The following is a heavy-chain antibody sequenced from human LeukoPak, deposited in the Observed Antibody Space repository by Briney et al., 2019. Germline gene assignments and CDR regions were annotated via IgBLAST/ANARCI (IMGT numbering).Heavy chain of an antibody. CDR1: GVSFDDYY. V-gene: IGHV4-34*01. CDR3: TRMTTGHDY. J-gene: IGHJ4*02. D-gene: IGHD4-17*01. Sequence: PSETLSLTCAVSGVSFDDYYWSWVRQTPGKGLEWPGEINHSGYTNDSPSLKSRVTLSIDTSRKQFSLNLRSVTVADAGIYYCTRMTTGHDYWGQGTLVTVSS. CDR2: INHSGYT.